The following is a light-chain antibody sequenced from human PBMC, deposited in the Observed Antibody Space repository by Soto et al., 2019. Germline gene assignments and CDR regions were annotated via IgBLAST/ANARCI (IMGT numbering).Light chain of an antibody. CDR1: QTIGSY. CDR3: QQRRNWPPVT. J-gene: IGKJ4*01. Sequence: EIVLTQSPATLSLSPGESATLSCRASQTIGSYLAWYQQKPGQAPRLLIYDASNRATGIPARFSGSGSVTDFTLTISSLEPEDSAVYYCQQRRNWPPVTFGGGTKVEIK. CDR2: DAS. V-gene: IGKV3-11*01.